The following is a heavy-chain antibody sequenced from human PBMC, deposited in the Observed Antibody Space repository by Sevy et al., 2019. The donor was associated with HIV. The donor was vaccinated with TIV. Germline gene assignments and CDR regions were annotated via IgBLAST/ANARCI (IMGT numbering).Heavy chain of an antibody. CDR2: FYYSGRT. CDR3: AEVSPSYYYGVGA. V-gene: IGHV4-59*02. J-gene: IGHJ6*02. CDR1: GDSVSSGY. Sequence: SETLSLTCAVSGDSVSSGYWSWIRQPPGKGLEWIGYFYYSGRTNYNPSLKSRVTISVDTSKNQFSLKLTSVTAADTHDYYCAEVSPSYYYGVGAWGQGTTVTVSS.